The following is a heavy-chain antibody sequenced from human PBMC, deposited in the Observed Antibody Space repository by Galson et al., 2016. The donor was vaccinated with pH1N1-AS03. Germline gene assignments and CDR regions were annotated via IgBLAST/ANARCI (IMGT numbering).Heavy chain of an antibody. CDR1: GFSFSASW. D-gene: IGHD1-7*01. V-gene: IGHV3-7*03. CDR2: IRQDGSEK. J-gene: IGHJ2*01. Sequence: LRLSCAASGFSFSASWMSWVRQAPGKGLEWVANIRQDGSEKYYVDSVEGRFTISRDNAKNSLYLQMNSLRYEDRAVYYCVREAPLNYYFDLWGRGTPVTVSS. CDR3: VREAPLNYYFDL.